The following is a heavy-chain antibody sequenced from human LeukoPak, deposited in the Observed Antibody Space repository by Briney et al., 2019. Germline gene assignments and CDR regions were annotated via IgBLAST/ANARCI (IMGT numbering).Heavy chain of an antibody. CDR1: GGTFSSYA. CDR2: IIPIFGTA. D-gene: IGHD6-13*01. Sequence: SVKVSCKASGGTFSSYAISWVRQAPGQGLEWMGRIIPIFGTANYAQKFQGRVTITTDESTSTAYMELSSLRSEDTAVYYCARDGAAARTFDYWGQGTPVTVSS. J-gene: IGHJ4*02. V-gene: IGHV1-69*05. CDR3: ARDGAAARTFDY.